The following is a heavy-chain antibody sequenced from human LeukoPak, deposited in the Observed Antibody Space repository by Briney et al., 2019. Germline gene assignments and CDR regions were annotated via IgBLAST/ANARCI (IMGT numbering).Heavy chain of an antibody. D-gene: IGHD2-2*01. V-gene: IGHV3-21*01. Sequence: AGGSLRLSCAASDSTFISFGMRWVRQAPGKGLFWVAAISSRSAHIYYADSVKGRFTISRDNAKKSLYLEMNNLRADDTAVYYCARDRSTSRYYHGMDVWGPGTTVIVSS. CDR3: ARDRSTSRYYHGMDV. CDR1: DSTFISFG. J-gene: IGHJ6*02. CDR2: ISSRSAHI.